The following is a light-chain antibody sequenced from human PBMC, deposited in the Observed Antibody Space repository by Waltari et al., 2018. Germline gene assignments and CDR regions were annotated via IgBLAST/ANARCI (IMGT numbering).Light chain of an antibody. J-gene: IGKJ3*01. Sequence: DIVMTQSPSSLSASIGDRVPITCRASRYVTHFLAWYQQRPGKVPRLLIHSASTLQSGVPSRFSGSGSGTEFTLTIDSLQPEDLATYYCQNYDTAPFTFGPGTKVDLK. V-gene: IGKV1-27*01. CDR2: SAS. CDR1: RYVTHF. CDR3: QNYDTAPFT.